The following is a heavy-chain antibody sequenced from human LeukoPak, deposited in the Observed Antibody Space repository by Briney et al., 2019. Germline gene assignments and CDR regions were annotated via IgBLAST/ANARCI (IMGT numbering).Heavy chain of an antibody. Sequence: GGSLRLSCAASGFTFSDYYMSWIRQAPGKGLEWVSYISSSSSYTNYADSVKGRFTISRDNAQNSLYLQMNSLRDEDTAVYYCATSGSYRFDYWGQGTLVTVSS. CDR2: ISSSSSYT. V-gene: IGHV3-11*06. CDR3: ATSGSYRFDY. CDR1: GFTFSDYY. D-gene: IGHD1-26*01. J-gene: IGHJ4*02.